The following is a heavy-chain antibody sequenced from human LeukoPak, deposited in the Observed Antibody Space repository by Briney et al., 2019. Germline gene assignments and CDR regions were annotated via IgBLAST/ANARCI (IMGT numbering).Heavy chain of an antibody. Sequence: ASVKVSCKGSGYTFTNYAVHWVRQAPGQRLEWLGWINPGNGDTKYSQNFQGRVTVTSDTSAATAYVELNSLTPEDTAVYYCARERWHCRVNCYSVYYYALDVWGQGTTVTVSS. CDR2: INPGNGDT. CDR1: GYTFTNYA. D-gene: IGHD2-15*01. CDR3: ARERWHCRVNCYSVYYYALDV. V-gene: IGHV1-3*01. J-gene: IGHJ6*02.